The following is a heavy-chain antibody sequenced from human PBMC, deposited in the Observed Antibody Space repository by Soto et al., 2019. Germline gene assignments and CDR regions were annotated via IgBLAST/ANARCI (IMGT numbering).Heavy chain of an antibody. V-gene: IGHV3-30*18. CDR2: ISYDGVNK. Sequence: GGSLRLSCAASGFTFSTYGMHWVRQAPGKGLEWVAVISYDGVNKYYADSVKGRFTISRDNSKNTLYLQMNSLRAEDTAVYYCAKSVYNWNDGFFDYWGQGTLVTAPQ. D-gene: IGHD1-1*01. CDR1: GFTFSTYG. J-gene: IGHJ4*02. CDR3: AKSVYNWNDGFFDY.